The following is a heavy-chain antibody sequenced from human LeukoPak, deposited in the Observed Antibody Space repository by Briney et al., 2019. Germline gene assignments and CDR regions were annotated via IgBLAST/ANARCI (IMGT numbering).Heavy chain of an antibody. J-gene: IGHJ4*02. CDR1: GGTFTSSA. CDR3: ASKSPYYDILTPPVH. D-gene: IGHD3-9*01. CDR2: IIPIFGTA. Sequence: GASVKVSCKASGGTFTSSAISWVRQAPGQGLEWMGGIIPIFGTANYAQKFQGRVTITADGSTSTAYMELSSLRSEDTAVYYCASKSPYYDILTPPVHWGQGTLVTVSS. V-gene: IGHV1-69*13.